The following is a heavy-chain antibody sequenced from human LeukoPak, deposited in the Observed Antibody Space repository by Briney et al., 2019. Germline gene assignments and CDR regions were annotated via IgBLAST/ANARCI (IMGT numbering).Heavy chain of an antibody. CDR3: AGTSSGSYAWFDS. CDR2: ISGSGGRT. CDR1: GFTFRKYA. V-gene: IGHV3-23*01. J-gene: IGHJ5*01. D-gene: IGHD1-26*01. Sequence: GGSLRLFCAASGFTFRKYAMSWVRQAPGKGLEWVSVISGSGGRTYYADSVKGRFTISRDNSKNTLYLQMNSLRAEDTAVYYCAGTSSGSYAWFDSWGQGTLVTVSS.